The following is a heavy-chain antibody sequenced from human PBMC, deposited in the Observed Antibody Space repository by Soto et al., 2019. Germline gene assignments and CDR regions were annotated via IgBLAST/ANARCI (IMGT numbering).Heavy chain of an antibody. CDR1: GYTFTGYY. D-gene: IGHD5-12*01. CDR2: INPNSGGT. V-gene: IGHV1-2*02. J-gene: IGHJ4*02. Sequence: QVQLVQSGAEVKKPGASVKVSCTASGYTFTGYYIHWVRQAPGQGLEWMGWINPNSGGTDYAQKFQGRVTMTRDTSITSAYMELTGLRTDDSAVFYCARANSGDDDEFDFWGKGTLVTVSP. CDR3: ARANSGDDDEFDF.